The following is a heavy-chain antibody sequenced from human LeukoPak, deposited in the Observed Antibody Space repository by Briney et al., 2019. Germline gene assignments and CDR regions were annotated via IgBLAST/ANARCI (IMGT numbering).Heavy chain of an antibody. CDR1: GFTFSSYA. V-gene: IGHV3-23*01. CDR3: AKRNYDFWSGYYRRAENHFDY. J-gene: IGHJ4*02. CDR2: ISGSGGST. D-gene: IGHD3-3*01. Sequence: PGGSLRLSCAASGFTFSSYAMSWVRQAPGKGLKWVSDISGSGGSTYYADSVKGRFTISRDNSKNTLYLQMNSLRAEDTAVYYCAKRNYDFWSGYYRRAENHFDYWGQGTLVTVSS.